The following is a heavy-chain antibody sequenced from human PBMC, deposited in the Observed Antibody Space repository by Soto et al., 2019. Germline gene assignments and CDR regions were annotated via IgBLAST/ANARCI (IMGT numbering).Heavy chain of an antibody. CDR2: ISYDGSKK. CDR3: AVGQSSFHY. V-gene: IGHV3-30*03. J-gene: IGHJ4*02. CDR1: GFPFSSYG. Sequence: QVQLVESGGGVVQPGRSLRLSCAASGFPFSSYGMHWVRQAPGKGLDWVALISYDGSKKYYADSVKGRFTISRDNSKQTLYLQLGSLSVEDTAVYYCAVGQSSFHYCGQPPLVPFPS.